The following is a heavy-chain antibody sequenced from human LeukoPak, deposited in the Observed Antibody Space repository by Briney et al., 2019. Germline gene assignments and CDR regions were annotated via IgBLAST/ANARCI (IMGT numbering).Heavy chain of an antibody. V-gene: IGHV6-1*01. Sequence: SQTLSLTCALSGDSVSSKSAAWNWIRQSPSSGLEWLGRTYYRSKWYNEYADSLKSRIIINPDTSKNQFSLQLSSVNTEDTAVYYCTRGFLRHGMDVWGQGTTVTVSS. CDR3: TRGFLRHGMDV. CDR1: GDSVSSKSAA. CDR2: TYYRSKWYN. J-gene: IGHJ6*02. D-gene: IGHD3-10*01.